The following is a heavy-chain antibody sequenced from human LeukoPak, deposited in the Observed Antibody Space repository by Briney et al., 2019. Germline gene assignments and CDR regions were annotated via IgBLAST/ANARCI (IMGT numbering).Heavy chain of an antibody. CDR3: AKGHIAVAGMYYFDY. CDR1: GFTFSSYG. D-gene: IGHD6-19*01. J-gene: IGHJ4*02. CDR2: IWYDGSNK. Sequence: GGSLRLSCAASGFTFSSYGMHWVRQAPGKGLEWVAVIWYDGSNKYYADSVKGRFTISRDNSKNTLYLQMNSLRAEDTAVYYCAKGHIAVAGMYYFDYWGQGTLVTVSS. V-gene: IGHV3-33*06.